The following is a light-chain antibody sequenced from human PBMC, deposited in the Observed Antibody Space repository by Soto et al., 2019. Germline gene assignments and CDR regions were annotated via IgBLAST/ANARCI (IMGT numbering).Light chain of an antibody. J-gene: IGKJ1*01. CDR2: DAS. CDR3: QQYNNWPPWT. Sequence: EIVMTQSPVTLSVSPGERATLSCRASQSVRSNLAWYQQKPGQAPRLLMYDASTRATGIPARFSGSGSGTEFTLTISSLQSEDFAVYYRQQYNNWPPWTFGQGTKVDIK. V-gene: IGKV3-15*01. CDR1: QSVRSN.